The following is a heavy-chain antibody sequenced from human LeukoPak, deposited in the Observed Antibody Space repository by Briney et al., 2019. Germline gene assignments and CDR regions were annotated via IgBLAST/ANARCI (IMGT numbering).Heavy chain of an antibody. D-gene: IGHD3-22*01. CDR1: GGTFSAHP. V-gene: IGHV1-69*06. J-gene: IGHJ4*02. CDR3: ARVGYDSSGYYFDN. Sequence: SVKVSCKASGGTFSAHPISWVRQAPGQGLEWMGGILPFLGQANFAQTFQDRLTITADKSTTTVYMELSSLRAADTAVYYCARVGYDSSGYYFDNWGQGTLVTVSS. CDR2: ILPFLGQA.